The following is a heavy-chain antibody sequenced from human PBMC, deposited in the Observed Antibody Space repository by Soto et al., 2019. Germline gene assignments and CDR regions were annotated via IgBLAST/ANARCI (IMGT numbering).Heavy chain of an antibody. J-gene: IGHJ3*02. D-gene: IGHD1-26*01. CDR2: INPSGGST. CDR3: ASEIVGATTLFAFDI. Sequence: ASVKVSCKASGYTFTSYYMHWVRQAPGQGLEWMGIINPSGGSTSYAQKFQGRVTMTRDTSTSTVYMELSSLRSEDTAVYYCASEIVGATTLFAFDIWGQGTMVTVSS. V-gene: IGHV1-46*01. CDR1: GYTFTSYY.